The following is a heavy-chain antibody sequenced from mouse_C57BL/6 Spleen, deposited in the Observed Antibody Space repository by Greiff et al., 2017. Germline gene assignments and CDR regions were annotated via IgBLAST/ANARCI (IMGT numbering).Heavy chain of an antibody. D-gene: IGHD2-4*01. J-gene: IGHJ2*01. CDR3: ARYDYEDFDY. V-gene: IGHV5-17*01. Sequence: EVQLQESGGGLVKPGGSLKLSCAASGFTFSDYGMHWVRQAPEKGLEWVAYISSGSSTIYYADTVKGRFTISRDNAKNTLFLQMTSLRSEDTAMYYCARYDYEDFDYWGQGTTLTVSS. CDR2: ISSGSSTI. CDR1: GFTFSDYG.